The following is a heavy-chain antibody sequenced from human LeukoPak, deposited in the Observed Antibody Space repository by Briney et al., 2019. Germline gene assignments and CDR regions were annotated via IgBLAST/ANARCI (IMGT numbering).Heavy chain of an antibody. D-gene: IGHD3-10*02. J-gene: IGHJ6*04. CDR2: ISTSSSYI. CDR1: GFTFSSNS. V-gene: IGHV3-21*01. CDR3: AALGITMIGGV. Sequence: GGSLRLSCAASGFTFSSNSMNWVRQAPGKGLEWVSSISTSSSYIYYADSLKGRFTISRDNAKNSLYLQMNSLRAEDTAVYYCAALGITMIGGVWGKGTTVTISS.